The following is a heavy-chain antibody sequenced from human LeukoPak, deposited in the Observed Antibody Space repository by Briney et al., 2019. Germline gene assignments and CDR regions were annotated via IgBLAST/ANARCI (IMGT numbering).Heavy chain of an antibody. D-gene: IGHD4-11*01. CDR1: DDSISSYY. CDR3: ARHVHDYNNLSWFDP. Sequence: SETLSLTCTVFDDSISSYYWSWIRQPPGKGLEWITYTYYSGSTNYNPSLKSRVTISVDTSKNQFSLKLSSVTAADTAVYYCARHVHDYNNLSWFDPWGQGILVTVSS. V-gene: IGHV4-59*08. J-gene: IGHJ5*02. CDR2: TYYSGST.